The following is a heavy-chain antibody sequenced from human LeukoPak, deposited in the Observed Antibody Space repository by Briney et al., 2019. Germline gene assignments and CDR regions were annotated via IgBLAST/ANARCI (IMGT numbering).Heavy chain of an antibody. CDR1: GFTFSSYW. J-gene: IGHJ4*02. CDR2: INNDGSST. V-gene: IGHV3-74*01. CDR3: ARSNHGCHDY. D-gene: IGHD4-11*01. Sequence: PGGSLRLXCAASGFTFSSYWMHWVRQAPGKGLVWVSRINNDGSSTPYADSVKGRFTISRDNAKNTLYLQMNSLRAEDTAVYYCARSNHGCHDYWGQGTLVTVSS.